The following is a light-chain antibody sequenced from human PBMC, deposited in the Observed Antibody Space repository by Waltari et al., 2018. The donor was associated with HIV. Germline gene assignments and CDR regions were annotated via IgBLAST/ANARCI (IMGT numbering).Light chain of an antibody. CDR1: SSNIGAGYD. Sequence: QSVLTQPPSVYGAPGQRVCISCTGRSSNIGAGYDMHWYKQLPGTAPKLLIYDNSNRPSGVPDRFSGSKSGTSASLAITGLQAEDEADYYCQSYDSSLSGYVFGTGTKVTVL. CDR2: DNS. CDR3: QSYDSSLSGYV. J-gene: IGLJ1*01. V-gene: IGLV1-40*01.